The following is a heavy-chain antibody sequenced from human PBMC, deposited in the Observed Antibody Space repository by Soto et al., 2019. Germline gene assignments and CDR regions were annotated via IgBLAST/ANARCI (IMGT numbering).Heavy chain of an antibody. Sequence: PGGSLRLSCAASGFTFSDYYMSWIRQAPGKGLEWVSYISSSGSTIYYADSVKGRFTISRDNSKNTLYLQMNSLRAEDTAVYYCAKEAGITIFGVVIMSYFDYWGQGTLVTVSS. V-gene: IGHV3-11*01. J-gene: IGHJ4*02. CDR1: GFTFSDYY. D-gene: IGHD3-3*01. CDR2: ISSSGSTI. CDR3: AKEAGITIFGVVIMSYFDY.